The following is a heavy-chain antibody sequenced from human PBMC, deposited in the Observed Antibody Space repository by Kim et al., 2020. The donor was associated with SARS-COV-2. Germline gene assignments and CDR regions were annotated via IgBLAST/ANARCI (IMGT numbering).Heavy chain of an antibody. J-gene: IGHJ3*02. D-gene: IGHD6-13*01. V-gene: IGHV4-30-2*04. Sequence: YYNPSLRSRITISGDTSKKQFSLNVTAVTAADTAMYYCARMEISGWFNFDMWGHGTMVTVSS. CDR3: ARMEISGWFNFDM.